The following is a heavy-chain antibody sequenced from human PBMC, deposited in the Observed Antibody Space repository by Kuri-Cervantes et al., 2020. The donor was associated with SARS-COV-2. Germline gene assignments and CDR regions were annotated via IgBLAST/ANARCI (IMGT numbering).Heavy chain of an antibody. D-gene: IGHD2-2*01. Sequence: GGSLRLSCAASGFTFSSYAMSWVRQAPGKGLEWVSAISGSGSSTYYADSVKGRFTISRDNSKNTLYLQMNSLRAEDTAVYYCALRYCSSASCRDQGYFQHWGQGTLVTVSS. CDR1: GFTFSSYA. J-gene: IGHJ1*01. CDR2: ISGSGSST. CDR3: ALRYCSSASCRDQGYFQH. V-gene: IGHV3-23*01.